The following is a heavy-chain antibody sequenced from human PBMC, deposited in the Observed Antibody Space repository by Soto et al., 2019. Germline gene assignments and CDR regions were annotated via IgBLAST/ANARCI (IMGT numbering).Heavy chain of an antibody. CDR3: ARTLPNRQLFDS. Sequence: PSETLSRTCTVSGGFIWGWIRQSPDKGLEWIGYIYNSGRYNYNPSLESRLTISIDTSKNQFSLRLASVTAADTAVYYCARTLPNRQLFDSWSQGTLVTVSS. CDR1: GGFI. J-gene: IGHJ4*02. D-gene: IGHD1-1*01. CDR2: IYNSGRY. V-gene: IGHV4-59*01.